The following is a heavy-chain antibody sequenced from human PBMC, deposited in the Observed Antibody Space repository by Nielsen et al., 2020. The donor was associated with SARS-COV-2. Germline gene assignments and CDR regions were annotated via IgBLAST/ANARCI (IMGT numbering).Heavy chain of an antibody. CDR2: IIPIFGTA. CDR3: ARADPICSSTSCYWFDP. Sequence: SVKVSCKASGGTFSSYAISWVRQAPGQGLEWMGGIIPIFGTANYAQKFQGRVTITADESTSTAYMELSSLRSEDTAVYYCARADPICSSTSCYWFDPWGQGTLVTVSS. V-gene: IGHV1-69*13. CDR1: GGTFSSYA. D-gene: IGHD2-2*01. J-gene: IGHJ5*02.